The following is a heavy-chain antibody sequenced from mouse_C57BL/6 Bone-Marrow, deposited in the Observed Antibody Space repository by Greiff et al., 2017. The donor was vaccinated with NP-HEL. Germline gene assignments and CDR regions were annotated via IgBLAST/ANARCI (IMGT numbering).Heavy chain of an antibody. Sequence: EVMLVESGGDLVKPGGSLKLSCAASGFTFSSYGMSWVRQTPDKRLEWVATISSGGSYTYYPDSVKGRFTFSIDNAKNTLYLQMSSLKSEDTAMYYCARHYYSNYFDYWGQGTTLTVSS. J-gene: IGHJ2*01. CDR2: ISSGGSYT. CDR3: ARHYYSNYFDY. D-gene: IGHD2-5*01. V-gene: IGHV5-6*01. CDR1: GFTFSSYG.